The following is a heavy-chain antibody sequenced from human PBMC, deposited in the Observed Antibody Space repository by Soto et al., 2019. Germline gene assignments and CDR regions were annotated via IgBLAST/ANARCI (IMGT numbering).Heavy chain of an antibody. CDR1: GSSMATYY. V-gene: IGHV4-59*01. Sequence: SETLSLTCSVSGSSMATYYWTWIRQPPGKRLEWIGYVYFTGGTNYSPSLKSRITISRDTSRNQFSLELSSVTAADTAVYYAHFDSWGQGALVTVSS. J-gene: IGHJ4*02. CDR3: HFDS. CDR2: VYFTGGT.